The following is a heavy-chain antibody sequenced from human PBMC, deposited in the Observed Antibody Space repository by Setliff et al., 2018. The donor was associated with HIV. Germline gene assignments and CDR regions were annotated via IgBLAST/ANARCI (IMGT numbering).Heavy chain of an antibody. J-gene: IGHJ4*02. Sequence: SETLSLTCAVYGGSFSGFYWSWIRQAPGKGLEWIGEINHSGKTNYNPSLKSRITLSVDTSENQFALKLTSVTATDTAVYYCARHRKDDYFLTAYFDSLGQGALVTVSS. CDR3: ARHRKDDYFLTAYFDS. CDR2: INHSGKT. D-gene: IGHD4-17*01. CDR1: GGSFSGFY. V-gene: IGHV4-34*01.